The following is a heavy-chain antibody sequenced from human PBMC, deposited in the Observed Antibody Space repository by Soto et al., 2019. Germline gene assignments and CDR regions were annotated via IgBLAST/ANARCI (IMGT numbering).Heavy chain of an antibody. V-gene: IGHV5-51*01. CDR3: ARFPQLTTFGVALDFDP. Sequence: GESLKISCKGSGYSFTSYWIGWVRQMPGKGLEWMGIIYPGDSDTRYSPSFQGQVTISADKSISTAYLQWSSLKASDTAMYYCARFPQLTTFGVALDFDPWGQGTLVTVSS. CDR1: GYSFTSYW. J-gene: IGHJ5*02. D-gene: IGHD3-3*01. CDR2: IYPGDSDT.